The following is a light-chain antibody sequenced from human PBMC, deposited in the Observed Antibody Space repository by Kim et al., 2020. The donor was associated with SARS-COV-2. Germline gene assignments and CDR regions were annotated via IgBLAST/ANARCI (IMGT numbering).Light chain of an antibody. V-gene: IGLV3-21*04. CDR2: YGS. CDR3: QVWDNSSDHVV. Sequence: APGRTARITCGGNNIGSKSVHWYQQKPGQAPVLVIYYGSDRPSGIPERFSGSNSGNTATLTISRVEAGDEADYYCQVWDNSSDHVVFGGGTQLTVL. J-gene: IGLJ2*01. CDR1: NIGSKS.